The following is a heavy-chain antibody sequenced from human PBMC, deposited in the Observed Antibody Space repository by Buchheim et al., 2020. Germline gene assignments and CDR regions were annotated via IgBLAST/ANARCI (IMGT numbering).Heavy chain of an antibody. CDR3: ARERIAAAGTFDP. D-gene: IGHD6-13*01. J-gene: IGHJ5*02. CDR1: GFTFSSYG. Sequence: QVQLVESGGGVVQPGRSLRLSCAASGFTFSSYGMHWVRQAPGKGLEWVAVIWYDGSNKYYADSVKGRFTISGDNSKNTLYLQMNSLRAEDTAVYYCARERIAAAGTFDPWGQGTL. CDR2: IWYDGSNK. V-gene: IGHV3-33*01.